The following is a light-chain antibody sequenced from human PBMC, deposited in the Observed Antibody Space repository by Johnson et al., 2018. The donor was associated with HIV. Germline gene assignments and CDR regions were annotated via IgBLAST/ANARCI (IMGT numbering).Light chain of an antibody. CDR1: SSNIGNNY. J-gene: IGLJ1*01. CDR3: GTWDSSLSAGI. CDR2: ENN. V-gene: IGLV1-51*02. Sequence: QSVLTQPPSVSAAPGQKVTISCSGTSSNIGNNYISWYQQLPGTAPKLLIYENNKRPSGIPDRFSGSKSGTSATLGITGLQTGDEADYYRGTWDSSLSAGIFGPWTKVTVL.